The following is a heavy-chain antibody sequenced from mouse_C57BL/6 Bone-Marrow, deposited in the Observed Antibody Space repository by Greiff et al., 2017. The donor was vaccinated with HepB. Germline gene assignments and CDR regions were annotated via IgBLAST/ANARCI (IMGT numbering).Heavy chain of an antibody. CDR3: ARRGNYDAMDD. V-gene: IGHV1-81*01. CDR2: IYPRSGNT. J-gene: IGHJ4*01. Sequence: ESGAELARPGASVKLSCKASGYTFTSYGISWVKQRTGQGLEWIGEIYPRSGNTYYNEKFKGKATLTADKSSSTAYMELRSLTSEDSAVYFCARRGNYDAMDDWGQGTSVTVSS. D-gene: IGHD2-1*01. CDR1: GYTFTSYG.